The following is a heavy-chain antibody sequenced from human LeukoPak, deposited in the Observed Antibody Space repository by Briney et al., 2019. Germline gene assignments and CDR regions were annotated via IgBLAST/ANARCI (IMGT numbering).Heavy chain of an antibody. Sequence: QTGGSLRLSCAASGFTVSSNYMSWVRQAPGKGLEWVSVIYSGGSTYYADSVKGRFTISRDNSKNTLYLQMNSLRAEDTAVYYCARDPIGRDGYIQDYWGQGTLVTVSS. J-gene: IGHJ4*02. CDR3: ARDPIGRDGYIQDY. V-gene: IGHV3-66*01. CDR1: GFTVSSNY. D-gene: IGHD5-24*01. CDR2: IYSGGST.